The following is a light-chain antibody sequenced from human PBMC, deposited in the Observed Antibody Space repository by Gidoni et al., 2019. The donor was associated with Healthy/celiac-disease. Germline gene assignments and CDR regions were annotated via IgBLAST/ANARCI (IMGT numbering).Light chain of an antibody. CDR2: GGA. V-gene: IGKV3-20*01. CDR3: QQYGSSPRDS. CDR1: QSVSSSY. J-gene: IGKJ2*03. Sequence: EIVLTQSPGTLSLSPGERATLSCRASQSVSSSYLAWYQQKPGQAPRLLIYGGASRATGIPDRFSGSGSGTDFTLTISRLEPEDFAVYYCQQYGSSPRDSFXXXTKLEIK.